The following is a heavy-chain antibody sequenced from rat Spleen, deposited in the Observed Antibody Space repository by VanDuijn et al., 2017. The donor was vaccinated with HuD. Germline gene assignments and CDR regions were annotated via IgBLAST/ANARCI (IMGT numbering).Heavy chain of an antibody. D-gene: IGHD1-11*01. CDR3: ARFAWCSYGGYSELAYYFDY. CDR1: GFTFSNYG. CDR2: ISTGGGNT. J-gene: IGHJ2*01. V-gene: IGHV5S14*01. Sequence: EVQLVESGGGLVQPGRSLKLSCAASGFTFSNYGMAWVRQTPTKGLEWVASISTGGGNTYYRDSVKGRFTISRDNAKNTQYLQMDSLRSEDTATYYCARFAWCSYGGYSELAYYFDYWGQGVMVTVSS.